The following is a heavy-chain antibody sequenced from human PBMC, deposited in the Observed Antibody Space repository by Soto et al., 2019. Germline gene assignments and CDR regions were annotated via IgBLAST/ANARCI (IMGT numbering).Heavy chain of an antibody. CDR1: GGSISSSSYY. Sequence: SETLSLTCTVSGGSISSSSYYWGWIRQPPGKGLEWIGSIYYSGSTYYNPSLKSRVTISVDTSKNQFSLKLSSVTAADTAVYYCASPDAHYDFWSGYSYWGQGTLVTVSS. V-gene: IGHV4-39*01. CDR3: ASPDAHYDFWSGYSY. J-gene: IGHJ4*02. CDR2: IYYSGST. D-gene: IGHD3-3*01.